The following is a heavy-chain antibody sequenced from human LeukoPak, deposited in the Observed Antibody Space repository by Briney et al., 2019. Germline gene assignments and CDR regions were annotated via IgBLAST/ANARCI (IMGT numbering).Heavy chain of an antibody. V-gene: IGHV3-13*01. CDR2: IGTAGDT. CDR3: ARDRHDYGDHTGAYWFFDL. J-gene: IGHJ2*01. CDR1: GFTFRRYD. Sequence: GGSLRLSCAASGFTFRRYDMHWVRQAPGRGLEWVSAIGTAGDTYYPGSVKGRFTISRENAENSVYLQMNNLRAEDTAVYYCARDRHDYGDHTGAYWFFDLWGRGTLVTVSS. D-gene: IGHD4-17*01.